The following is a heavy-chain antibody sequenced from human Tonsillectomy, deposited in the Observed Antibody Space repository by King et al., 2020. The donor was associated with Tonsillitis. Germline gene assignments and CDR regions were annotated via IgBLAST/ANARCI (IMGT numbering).Heavy chain of an antibody. Sequence: VQLVESGGGVVQPGRSLRLSCAASGFTFNTYCMHWVRQAPGKGLEWVAVVSYDGGDKYYADSVKGRFTISRDNSKNTLYLQMNSLRAEDTAVDYCAKGHDLIVEPAVSLGDFFDYWGQGTLVTVSS. J-gene: IGHJ4*02. CDR3: AKGHDLIVEPAVSLGDFFDY. D-gene: IGHD2-2*01. V-gene: IGHV3-30*18. CDR1: GFTFNTYC. CDR2: VSYDGGDK.